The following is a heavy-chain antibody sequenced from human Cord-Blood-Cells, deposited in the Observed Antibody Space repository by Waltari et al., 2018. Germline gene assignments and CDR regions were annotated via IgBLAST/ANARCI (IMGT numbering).Heavy chain of an antibody. V-gene: IGHV3-33*01. CDR2: IWYDGSNK. CDR3: ARGGSGSYWYFDL. CDR1: GFTLASYG. J-gene: IGHJ2*01. D-gene: IGHD1-26*01. Sequence: QVQLVESGGGVVQPERSLRLACAASGFTLASYGMHWVRQAPGKGLEWLAVIWYDGSNKYDADSVEGRFTMSRDNSKNALDLQMNSLRAEDMAVYYCARGGSGSYWYFDLWGRGTLVTVSS.